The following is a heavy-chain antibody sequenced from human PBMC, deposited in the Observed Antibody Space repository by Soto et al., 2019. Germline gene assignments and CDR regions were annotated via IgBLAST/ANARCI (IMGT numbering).Heavy chain of an antibody. J-gene: IGHJ4*02. D-gene: IGHD2-15*01. V-gene: IGHV1-18*01. Sequence: QIQLVQSGTEVKKPGASVKVSCKASGYTFVTHGICWVRQAPGQGLEWMGWIDTCNGYTEYAQKFQGRITMTTDTSTRTAYMERSSLRSDDTAVYYCAHGPLGGRGEDYDYWGQGTLVTVSS. CDR1: GYTFVTHG. CDR3: AHGPLGGRGEDYDY. CDR2: IDTCNGYT.